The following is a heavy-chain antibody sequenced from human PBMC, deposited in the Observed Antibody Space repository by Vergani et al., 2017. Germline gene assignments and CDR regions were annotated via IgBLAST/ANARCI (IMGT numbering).Heavy chain of an antibody. D-gene: IGHD3-10*01. CDR1: GFTFSSYA. CDR3: TTLRPGDNFDY. J-gene: IGHJ4*02. Sequence: EVQLLESGGGLVQPGGSLRLSCAASGFTFSSYAMSWVRQAPGKGLEWVGRIKSKTDGGTTDYAAPVKGRFTISRDDSKNTLYLQMNSLKTEDTAVYYCTTLRPGDNFDYWGQGTLVTVSS. CDR2: IKSKTDGGTT. V-gene: IGHV3-15*01.